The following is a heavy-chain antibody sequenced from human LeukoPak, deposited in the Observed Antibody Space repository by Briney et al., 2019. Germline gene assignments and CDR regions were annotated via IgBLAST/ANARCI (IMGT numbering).Heavy chain of an antibody. CDR2: IKQDGSEK. CDR3: ARVRSSVWRHLDY. Sequence: GGSLRLSCAASGFTFSSYWMSWVRQAPGKGLEWVANIKQDGSEKYYVDSVKGRFTISRDNAKNSLYLQMNSLRAEDTAVYYCARVRSSVWRHLDYWGQGTLVTVSS. V-gene: IGHV3-7*01. D-gene: IGHD3-3*01. CDR1: GFTFSSYW. J-gene: IGHJ4*02.